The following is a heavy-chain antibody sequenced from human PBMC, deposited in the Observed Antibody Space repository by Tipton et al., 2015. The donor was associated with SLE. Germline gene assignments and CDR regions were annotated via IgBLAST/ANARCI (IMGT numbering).Heavy chain of an antibody. CDR3: ARVAVGDFDY. V-gene: IGHV4-30-2*01. D-gene: IGHD3-16*01. J-gene: IGHJ4*02. Sequence: TLSLTCAVSGGSIGSGGYSWSWIRQPPGKGLEWIGYIYHSGSTYYNPSLKSRVTISVDRSKNQFSLKLSSVTAADTAVYYCARVAVGDFDYWGQGTLVTVSS. CDR2: IYHSGST. CDR1: GGSIGSGGYS.